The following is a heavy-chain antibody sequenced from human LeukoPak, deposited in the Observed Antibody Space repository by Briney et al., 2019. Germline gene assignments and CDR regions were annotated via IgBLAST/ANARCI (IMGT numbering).Heavy chain of an antibody. D-gene: IGHD5-12*01. CDR1: GFSVSYNY. Sequence: GGSLRLSCAASGFSVSYNYMSWVRQVPGKGLEWASVIYANGRTYYADSVKGRFTISRDNSQNTVDLQMNSLRDEDTAMYYCSTTVPNVVATMITDYWGQGTLVTVSP. CDR3: STTVPNVVATMITDY. CDR2: IYANGRT. J-gene: IGHJ4*02. V-gene: IGHV3-53*01.